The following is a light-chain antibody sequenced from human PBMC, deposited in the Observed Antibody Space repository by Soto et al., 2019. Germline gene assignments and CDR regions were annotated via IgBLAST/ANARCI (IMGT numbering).Light chain of an antibody. CDR3: SSYTTSINVI. CDR1: SSDVGAYDY. V-gene: IGLV2-14*01. Sequence: QSALTQPASVSGSPGQSITISCTGTSSDVGAYDYVSWYQQHPGKVPKLMIYDFSNRPSGVSNRFSGSKSDNTASLTISGLQAEDEADYYCSSYTTSINVIFGGGTKLTVL. CDR2: DFS. J-gene: IGLJ2*01.